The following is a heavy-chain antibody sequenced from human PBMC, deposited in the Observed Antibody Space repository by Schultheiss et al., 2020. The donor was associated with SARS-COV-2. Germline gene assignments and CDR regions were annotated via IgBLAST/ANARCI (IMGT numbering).Heavy chain of an antibody. J-gene: IGHJ4*02. D-gene: IGHD2-2*01. Sequence: GESLKISCAASGFTFSSYAMHWVRQAPGKGLEWVAVIWYDGSNKYYADSVKGRFTISRDNSKNTLYLQMNSLRAEDTAVYYCARDDLGYCSSTSCPPPAYWGQGTLVTVSS. CDR2: IWYDGSNK. V-gene: IGHV3-30*07. CDR3: ARDDLGYCSSTSCPPPAY. CDR1: GFTFSSYA.